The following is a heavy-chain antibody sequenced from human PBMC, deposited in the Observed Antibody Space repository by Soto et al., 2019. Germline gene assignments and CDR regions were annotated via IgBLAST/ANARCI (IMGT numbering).Heavy chain of an antibody. CDR2: INPNSGGT. J-gene: IGHJ5*02. CDR3: AREGGSPPENGFDP. D-gene: IGHD3-16*01. Sequence: ASVKVSCKASGYTITGYYMHWVRQAPGQGLEWMGWINPNSGGTNYAQKFQGWVTMTRDTSISTAYMELSRLRSDDTAVYYCAREGGSPPENGFDPWGQGTLVTVSS. CDR1: GYTITGYY. V-gene: IGHV1-2*04.